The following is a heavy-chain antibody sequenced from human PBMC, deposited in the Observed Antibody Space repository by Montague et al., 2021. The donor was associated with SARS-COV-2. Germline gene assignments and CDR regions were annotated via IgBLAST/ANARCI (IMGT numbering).Heavy chain of an antibody. CDR3: ARWGEYYDSPYYYYAMDV. Sequence: SETLSLTCTVSDGSISPYYWSWIRRSPGKGLECIGYTSYSGSTDYNPSLKSRVTISIDTSKNQFSLKLSSVTAADTAVYYCARWGEYYDSPYYYYAMDVWGQGTTVTVSS. D-gene: IGHD3-3*01. V-gene: IGHV4-59*12. CDR2: TSYSGST. J-gene: IGHJ6*02. CDR1: DGSISPYY.